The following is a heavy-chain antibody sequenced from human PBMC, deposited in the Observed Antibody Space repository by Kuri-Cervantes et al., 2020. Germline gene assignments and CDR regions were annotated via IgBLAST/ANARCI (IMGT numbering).Heavy chain of an antibody. D-gene: IGHD6-13*01. CDR2: IYYSGST. Sequence: SETLSLTCTVSGGSVSSGSYYWSWIRQPPGKGLEWIAYIYYSGSTNYNPSLKSRVTISVDTSKNQFSLRLSSVTAADTAVYYCARSKQQLSDYWGQGTLVTVSS. CDR1: GGSVSSGSYY. J-gene: IGHJ4*02. V-gene: IGHV4-61*01. CDR3: ARSKQQLSDY.